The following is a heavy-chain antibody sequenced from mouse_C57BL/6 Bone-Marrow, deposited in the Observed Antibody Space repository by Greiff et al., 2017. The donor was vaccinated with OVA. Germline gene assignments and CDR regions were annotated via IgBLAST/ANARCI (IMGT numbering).Heavy chain of an antibody. J-gene: IGHJ1*01. CDR2: IHPSDSDT. V-gene: IGHV1-74*01. CDR3: AIGGATDV. Sequence: QVQLQQPGAELVKPGASVKVSCKASGYTFTSYWMHWVKQRPGQGLEWIGRIHPSDSDTNYNQKFKGKATLTVEKSSSTAYMQLRSQTSEVSSVYCCAIGGATDVWGEGTTVTVSS. CDR1: GYTFTSYW.